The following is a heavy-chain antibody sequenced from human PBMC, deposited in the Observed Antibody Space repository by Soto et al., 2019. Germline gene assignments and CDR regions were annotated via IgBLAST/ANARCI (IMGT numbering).Heavy chain of an antibody. CDR1: GFTFSNYA. V-gene: IGHV3-23*01. CDR3: VKDFRGGYDWTHD. CDR2: IRGSGGPT. Sequence: EVQLLESGGDLVQPGGSLRLSCAASGFTFSNYAMSWVRQAPRQGLEWVSLIRGSGGPTNYADSVKGRFTVSRDNSKNMLFLQMNSLRVEDTAVYYCVKDFRGGYDWTHDWGQGTLVTVSS. D-gene: IGHD5-12*01. J-gene: IGHJ4*02.